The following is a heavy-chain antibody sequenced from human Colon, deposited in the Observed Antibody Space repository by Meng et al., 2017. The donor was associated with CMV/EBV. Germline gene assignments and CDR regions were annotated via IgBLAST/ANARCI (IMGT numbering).Heavy chain of an antibody. CDR3: ARGINGGCGD. Sequence: QVQLQQSGPGLVKPSXXLSLTCAFSGDIVSSNSAAWHWIRQSPSRGLEWLGRTYYRSKWYHEYAVSVKSRITISPDTPKNQFSLQLNSMTPEDTAVYYCARGINGGCGDWGQGTLVTVSS. D-gene: IGHD4-23*01. CDR2: TYYRSKWYH. J-gene: IGHJ4*02. V-gene: IGHV6-1*01. CDR1: GDIVSSNSAA.